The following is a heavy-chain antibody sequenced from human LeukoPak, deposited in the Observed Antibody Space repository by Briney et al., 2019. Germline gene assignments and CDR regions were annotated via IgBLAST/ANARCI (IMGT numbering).Heavy chain of an antibody. CDR1: GYTFTSYG. CDR2: ISAYNGNT. Sequence: ASVKVSCKASGYTFTSYGISWVRQAPGQGLEWMGWISAYNGNTNYAQKFQGRVTMTRDTSISTAYMELSRLRSEDTAVYYCARDPASREITVMGWFDPWGQGTLVIVSS. CDR3: ARDPASREITVMGWFDP. J-gene: IGHJ5*02. V-gene: IGHV1-18*01. D-gene: IGHD1-14*01.